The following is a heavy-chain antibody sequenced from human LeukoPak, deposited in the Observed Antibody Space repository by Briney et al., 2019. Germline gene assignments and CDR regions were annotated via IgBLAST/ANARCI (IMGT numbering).Heavy chain of an antibody. V-gene: IGHV3-20*04. J-gene: IGHJ4*02. Sequence: GGSLRLSCATSGFTFVDYGLSWVRRAPGKGLEWLCAINYNGAITDYADSVKGRFTISRDNAKNSLYLRMDSLRAEDTAVYYCARAGVMWTARHFDYWGQGTLVTVSS. CDR2: INYNGAIT. CDR3: ARAGVMWTARHFDY. CDR1: GFTFVDYG. D-gene: IGHD6-6*01.